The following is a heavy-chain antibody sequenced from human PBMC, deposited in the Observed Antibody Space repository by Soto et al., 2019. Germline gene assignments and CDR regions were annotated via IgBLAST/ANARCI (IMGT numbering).Heavy chain of an antibody. D-gene: IGHD3-3*01. CDR3: ARDKNDFWSGWPPDV. CDR1: GYTFTSNG. J-gene: IGHJ6*02. CDR2: ISAYNGNT. Sequence: ASVKVSCKASGYTFTSNGISWVRQAPGQGLEWMGWISAYNGNTNYAQKLQGRVTMTTDTSTSTAYMELRSLRSDDTAVYYCARDKNDFWSGWPPDVWGQGTTVTVSS. V-gene: IGHV1-18*04.